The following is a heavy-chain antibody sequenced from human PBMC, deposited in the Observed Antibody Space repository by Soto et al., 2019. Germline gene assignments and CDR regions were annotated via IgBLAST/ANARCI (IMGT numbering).Heavy chain of an antibody. CDR2: ISYDGSNK. V-gene: IGHV3-30-3*01. CDR1: GFTFSSYA. D-gene: IGHD6-13*01. CDR3: ARERQQLAQYYYYGMDV. J-gene: IGHJ6*02. Sequence: GGSLRLSCAASGFTFSSYAMHWVRQAPGKGLEWVAVISYDGSNKYYADSVKGRFTISRDNSKNTLYLQMNSLRAEDTAVYYCARERQQLAQYYYYGMDVWGQGTTVTVSS.